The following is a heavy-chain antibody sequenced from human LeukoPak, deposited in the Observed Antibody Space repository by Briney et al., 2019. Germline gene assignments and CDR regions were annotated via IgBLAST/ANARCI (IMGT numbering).Heavy chain of an antibody. CDR3: ARKERLGYYFDY. CDR2: ISDSGGST. V-gene: IGHV3-23*01. CDR1: RFTFSSYA. J-gene: IGHJ4*02. Sequence: PGGSLRLSCAASRFTFSSYAMSWVRQAPGKGLEWVSVISDSGGSTYYADSVKGRFTIFRDNSKNTLYLQMNSLRAEDTAVYYCARKERLGYYFDYWGQGTLVTVSS. D-gene: IGHD1-1*01.